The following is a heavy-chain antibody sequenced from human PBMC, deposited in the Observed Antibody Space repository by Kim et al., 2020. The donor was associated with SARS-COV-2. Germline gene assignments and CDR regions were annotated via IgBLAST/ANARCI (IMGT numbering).Heavy chain of an antibody. CDR2: ISVGGSTI. Sequence: GGSLRLSCAASGFTFSRFEMNWFRQAPGKGLEWVSSISVGGSTINYADSVKGRFTISRDDARNSLFLQMDRLRVEDTALYYCASNFGGVRGYYHYYAMDVWGQGTTVTVSS. J-gene: IGHJ6*02. CDR1: GFTFSRFE. V-gene: IGHV3-48*03. D-gene: IGHD3-3*01. CDR3: ASNFGGVRGYYHYYAMDV.